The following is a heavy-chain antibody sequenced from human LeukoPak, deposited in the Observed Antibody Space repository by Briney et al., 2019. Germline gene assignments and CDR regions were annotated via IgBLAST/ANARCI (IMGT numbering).Heavy chain of an antibody. CDR2: IYYSGST. CDR1: GGSISSYY. J-gene: IGHJ4*02. D-gene: IGHD6-13*01. V-gene: IGHV4-59*01. CDR3: ARAGYSSSWYVPSFDY. Sequence: PSETLSLTCTVSGGSISSYYWSWIRQPPGKGLEWIGYIYYSGSTNYNPSLKSRVTISVDTSKNQFSLKLSSVTAADTAVYYCARAGYSSSWYVPSFDYWGQGTLVTVSS.